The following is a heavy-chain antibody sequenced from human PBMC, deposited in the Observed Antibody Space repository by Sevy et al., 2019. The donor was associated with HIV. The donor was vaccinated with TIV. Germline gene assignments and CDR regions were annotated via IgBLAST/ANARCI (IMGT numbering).Heavy chain of an antibody. Sequence: SETLSLTCTVSGGYVSSGSYYWSWIRQPPGKGLEWIGYIYYSGSTNYDPSLKSRVTISVDTSKNQFSLKLSSVTAADTAVYYCARDTKGYFDYWGQGTLVTVSS. J-gene: IGHJ4*02. CDR2: IYYSGST. V-gene: IGHV4-61*01. CDR1: GGYVSSGSYY. CDR3: ARDTKGYFDY.